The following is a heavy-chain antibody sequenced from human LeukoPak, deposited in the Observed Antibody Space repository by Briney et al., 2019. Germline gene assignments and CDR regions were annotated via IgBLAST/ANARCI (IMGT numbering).Heavy chain of an antibody. J-gene: IGHJ3*02. V-gene: IGHV4-59*01. CDR1: GGSISSYY. CDR3: AREGASPGPGAFDI. CDR2: IYYSGST. Sequence: SETLSLTCTVSGGSISSYYWSWIRQPPGKGLEWIGYIYYSGSTNYNPSLKSRVTISVDTSKNQFSLKLSSVTAADTAVYYCAREGASPGPGAFDIWGQGTMVTVSS.